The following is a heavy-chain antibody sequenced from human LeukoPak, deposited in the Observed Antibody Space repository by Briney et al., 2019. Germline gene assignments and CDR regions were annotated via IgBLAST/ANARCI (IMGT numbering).Heavy chain of an antibody. CDR3: ARGIAVARDY. Sequence: PGGSLRLSCAASGFTFDDYAMHWVRQAPGKGLEWVSGISWNGGNTGYGDSVKGRFTISRDNAKNSLYLQMNSLRAEDTAVYYCARGIAVARDYWGQGTLVTVSS. D-gene: IGHD6-19*01. CDR1: GFTFDDYA. V-gene: IGHV3-9*01. CDR2: ISWNGGNT. J-gene: IGHJ4*02.